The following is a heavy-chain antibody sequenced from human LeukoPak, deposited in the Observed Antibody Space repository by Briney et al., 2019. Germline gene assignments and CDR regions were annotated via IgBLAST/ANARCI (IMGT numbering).Heavy chain of an antibody. D-gene: IGHD6-13*01. Sequence: GGSLRLSCAASGFTFSSYSMNWVRQAPGKGLEWVSSISSSSSYIYYADSVKGRFTISRDNAKNSLYLQMNSLRAEDTAVYYCARELAAAGTSVQPQYYYYYMDVWGKGTTVTISS. CDR3: ARELAAAGTSVQPQYYYYYMDV. CDR2: ISSSSSYI. V-gene: IGHV3-21*01. CDR1: GFTFSSYS. J-gene: IGHJ6*03.